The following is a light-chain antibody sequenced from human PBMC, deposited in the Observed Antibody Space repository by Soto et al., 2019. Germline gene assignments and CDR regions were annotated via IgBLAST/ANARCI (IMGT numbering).Light chain of an antibody. CDR3: CSYAGSNNYV. CDR1: SSDVDGYNF. Sequence: QSVQSQPRSACGSPGQSVTISCTGTSSDVDGYNFVSWYQQHPGKAPKLMIYEVIKRPSGVPDRFSGSKSGNTASLTVSGLQAEDEADYYCCSYAGSNNYVFGTGTKVTAL. V-gene: IGLV2-8*01. J-gene: IGLJ1*01. CDR2: EVI.